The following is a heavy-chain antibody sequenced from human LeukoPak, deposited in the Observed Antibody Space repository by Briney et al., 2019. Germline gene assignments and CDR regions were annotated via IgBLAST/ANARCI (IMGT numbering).Heavy chain of an antibody. J-gene: IGHJ4*02. CDR1: GFTFSSYS. CDR3: ARVSRDIVVVVPATGYFDY. D-gene: IGHD2-15*01. Sequence: RGSLRLSCAASGFTFSSYSMNWVRRAPGKGLEWVSSISSSSSYIYYADSVKGRFTISRDNAKNSLYLQMNSLRAEDTAVYYCARVSRDIVVVVPATGYFDYWGQGTLVTVSS. V-gene: IGHV3-21*01. CDR2: ISSSSSYI.